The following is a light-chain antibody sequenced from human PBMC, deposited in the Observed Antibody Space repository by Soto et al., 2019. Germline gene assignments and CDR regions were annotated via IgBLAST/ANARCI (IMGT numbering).Light chain of an antibody. V-gene: IGLV1-44*01. J-gene: IGLJ1*01. CDR3: AAWDDSLDGYV. Sequence: QSVLTQPPSASGIPGQRVTISCSGSRSNIGSNNVNWYQQLPGTAPRLLTFNNHLRPSGVPDRFSGSKSGTSASLAISGLQSEDEGDYYCAAWDDSLDGYVFRTGTKLTVL. CDR1: RSNIGSNN. CDR2: NNH.